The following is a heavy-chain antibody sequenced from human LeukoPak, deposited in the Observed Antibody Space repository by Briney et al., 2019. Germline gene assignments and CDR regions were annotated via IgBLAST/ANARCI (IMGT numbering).Heavy chain of an antibody. CDR3: AKDPARGSLGLDY. CDR1: GFTFSSYS. Sequence: PGGSLRLSCAASGFTFSSYSMNLVRQAPGKGLEWVSSISSSSSYIYYADSVKGRFTISRDNSKNTLYLQMNSLRAEDTAVYYCAKDPARGSLGLDYWGQGTLVTVSS. V-gene: IGHV3-21*04. D-gene: IGHD3-10*01. J-gene: IGHJ4*02. CDR2: ISSSSSYI.